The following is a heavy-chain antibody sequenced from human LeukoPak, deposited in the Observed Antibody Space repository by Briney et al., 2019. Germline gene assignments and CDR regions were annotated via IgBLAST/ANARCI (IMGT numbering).Heavy chain of an antibody. Sequence: GGSLRLSCAASGFIFNAYGLNWVRQAPGKGLEWVSSISSSSSYIYYADSVKGRFTISRDNAKNSLYLQMNSLRAEDTAVYYCARDYSDYDYVWGRAFDIWGQGTMVTVSS. V-gene: IGHV3-21*01. CDR1: GFIFNAYG. D-gene: IGHD3-16*01. CDR2: ISSSSSYI. CDR3: ARDYSDYDYVWGRAFDI. J-gene: IGHJ3*02.